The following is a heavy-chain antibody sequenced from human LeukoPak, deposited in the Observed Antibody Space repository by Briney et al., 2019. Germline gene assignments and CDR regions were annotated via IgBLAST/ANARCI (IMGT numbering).Heavy chain of an antibody. J-gene: IGHJ4*02. V-gene: IGHV5-51*01. CDR3: VRAQAPGQYDY. Sequence: GESLKISCKGSGYSFTTYWIGWVRQMPGKGLEWMGIIYPGNSDTRYSPSFRGQVTISADKSISTAYLQWSSLKASDTAMYYCVRAQAPGQYDYWGQGTLVTVSS. CDR2: IYPGNSDT. CDR1: GYSFTTYW. D-gene: IGHD5-24*01.